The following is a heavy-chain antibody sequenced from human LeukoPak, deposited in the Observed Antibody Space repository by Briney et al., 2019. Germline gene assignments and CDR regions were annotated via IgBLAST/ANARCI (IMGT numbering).Heavy chain of an antibody. CDR3: ARDTGTVVDY. V-gene: IGHV4-59*01. J-gene: IGHJ4*02. CDR1: GGSISTYY. CDR2: IYYSGST. Sequence: SETLSLTCTVSGGSISTYYWSWIRQPPGKGLEWIGYIYYSGSTNYNPSLKSRVTTSADTFKNQFSLKLSSVTAADTAVYYCARDTGTVVDYWGQGTLVTVSS. D-gene: IGHD4-23*01.